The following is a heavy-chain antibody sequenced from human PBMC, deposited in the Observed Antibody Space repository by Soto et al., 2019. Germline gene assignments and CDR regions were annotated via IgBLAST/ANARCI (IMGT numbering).Heavy chain of an antibody. V-gene: IGHV4-39*02. Sequence: QLQLLESGPGLVKPSDTLSLTCTVSGGSVSNNSYYWGWIRQPPGKRLEWIGSVYSSGSACYTPSLKSPLTISVDTSMNHFSLTLSSVPAAHTAIYYCARRPLVRGIIPAYFDYGGQGTLVTVSS. CDR3: ARRPLVRGIIPAYFDY. J-gene: IGHJ4*02. CDR2: VYSSGSA. CDR1: GGSVSNNSYY. D-gene: IGHD3-10*01.